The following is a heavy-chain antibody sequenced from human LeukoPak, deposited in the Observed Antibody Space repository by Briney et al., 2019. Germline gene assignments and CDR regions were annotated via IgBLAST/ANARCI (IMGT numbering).Heavy chain of an antibody. J-gene: IGHJ6*02. Sequence: ASVKVSFKASGYIFTSYDINWVRQAPGQGLEWMGWVTPYNGNTNYAQKFQGRVTMTTDTSTSTSYMELRSLRSDDTAVYYCARGGVVVVPATHTYYYDGLDVWAKGPRSPSP. CDR1: GYIFTSYD. D-gene: IGHD2-2*01. CDR3: ARGGVVVVPATHTYYYDGLDV. V-gene: IGHV1-18*01. CDR2: VTPYNGNT.